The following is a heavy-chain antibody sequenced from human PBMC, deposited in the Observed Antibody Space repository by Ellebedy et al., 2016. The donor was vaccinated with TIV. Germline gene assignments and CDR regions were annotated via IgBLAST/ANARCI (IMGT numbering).Heavy chain of an antibody. CDR1: GASFSGHY. D-gene: IGHD1-26*01. Sequence: SETLSLXXAVYGASFSGHYWTWIRQPPGKGLEWIGEINHSGSTNYNPSLKSRVTISVETSKNQISLKMISMTAADTAVYYCARDIDGAAIYWGQGTLVTVSS. CDR3: ARDIDGAAIY. CDR2: INHSGST. J-gene: IGHJ4*02. V-gene: IGHV4-34*01.